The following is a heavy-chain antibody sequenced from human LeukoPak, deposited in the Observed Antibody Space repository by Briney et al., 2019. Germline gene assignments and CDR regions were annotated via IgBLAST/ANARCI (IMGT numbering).Heavy chain of an antibody. CDR2: ISSSSSYI. Sequence: GGSLRLSCAASGFTFSSYSMNWVRQAPGKGLEWFSSISSSSSYIYYADSVKGRFTISRDNAKNSLYLQMNSLRAEDTAVYYCARDPDYYDSSGYSDDAFDIWGQGTMVTVSS. CDR3: ARDPDYYDSSGYSDDAFDI. J-gene: IGHJ3*02. D-gene: IGHD3-22*01. CDR1: GFTFSSYS. V-gene: IGHV3-21*01.